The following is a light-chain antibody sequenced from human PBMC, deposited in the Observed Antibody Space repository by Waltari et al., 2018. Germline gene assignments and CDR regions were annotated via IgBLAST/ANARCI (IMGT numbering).Light chain of an antibody. CDR3: VSWDDSLNGPV. CDR1: SSNIGGNT. J-gene: IGLJ2*01. Sequence: QSVLTQPPSASGTPGQRVTISCSGSSSNIGGNTVNCYQQLPGTAPKPLIHTNTQRPSGVPDRFSGSKSGTSASLAISGLQSDDEADYYCVSWDDSLNGPVFGGGTKLTVL. CDR2: TNT. V-gene: IGLV1-44*01.